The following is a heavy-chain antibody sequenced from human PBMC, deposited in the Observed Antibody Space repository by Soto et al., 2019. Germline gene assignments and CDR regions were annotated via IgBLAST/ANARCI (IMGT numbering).Heavy chain of an antibody. D-gene: IGHD1-26*01. CDR1: GGSISSSSYY. J-gene: IGHJ4*02. CDR2: IFYSGST. V-gene: IGHV4-39*01. Sequence: SETLSLTCTVSGGSISSSSYYWGWIRQPPGKGLEWIGRIFYSGSTYYNPSLKSRVTISVDTSKNLFSLKLSSVTAADTAVYYCASRASGTTFDYWGQGTLVTVSS. CDR3: ASRASGTTFDY.